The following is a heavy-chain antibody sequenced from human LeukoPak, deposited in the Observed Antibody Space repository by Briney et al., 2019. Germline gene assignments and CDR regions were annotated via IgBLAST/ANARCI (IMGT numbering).Heavy chain of an antibody. CDR2: IRQDGSEK. Sequence: ETLSLTCAVYGGSFSGYYWSWIRQPPGKGLEWVANIRQDGSEKHYVDSVKGRFTISRDNAKNSLYLQMNSLRAEDTAVYYCANSIVVVPAAIPRWFDPWGQGTLVTVSS. CDR3: ANSIVVVPAAIPRWFDP. D-gene: IGHD2-2*01. J-gene: IGHJ5*02. V-gene: IGHV3-7*03. CDR1: GGSFSGYY.